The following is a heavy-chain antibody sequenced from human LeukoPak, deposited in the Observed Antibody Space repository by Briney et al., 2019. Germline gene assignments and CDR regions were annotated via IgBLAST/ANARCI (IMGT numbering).Heavy chain of an antibody. CDR3: ARGSLRQLDVDY. J-gene: IGHJ4*02. D-gene: IGHD6-13*01. V-gene: IGHV1-2*02. Sequence: GASVKVSCTASGYTFTGYYMHWVRQAPGKGLEWMGWINPNSGGTNNAEKFQGRVTMSRETSISTAYMELSRRRSDDTAVYYCARGSLRQLDVDYWGQGTLVTVSS. CDR1: GYTFTGYY. CDR2: INPNSGGT.